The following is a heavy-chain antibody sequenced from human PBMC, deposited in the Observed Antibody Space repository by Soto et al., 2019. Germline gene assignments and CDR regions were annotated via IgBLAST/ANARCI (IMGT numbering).Heavy chain of an antibody. CDR1: GGSFSGYY. V-gene: IGHV4-34*01. CDR3: ARVSQRGFDWYYYGRDV. CDR2: INHSGGT. D-gene: IGHD2-2*01. Sequence: SETLSLTCAVYGGSFSGYYWSWIRQPPGKGLEWIGEINHSGGTNYNPSLKSRVTISVDTSKNQFSLKLSSVTAADTAVYYCARVSQRGFDWYYYGRDVWGQGTTVSVSS. J-gene: IGHJ6*02.